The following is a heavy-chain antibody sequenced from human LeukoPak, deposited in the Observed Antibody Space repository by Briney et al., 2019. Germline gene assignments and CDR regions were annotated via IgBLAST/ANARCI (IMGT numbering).Heavy chain of an antibody. V-gene: IGHV4-61*01. CDR3: ARYAAGPFDY. D-gene: IGHD6-13*01. CDR2: IYYSGST. Sequence: SETLSLTCTVSGGSVSSGSYYWSWIRQPPGKGLEWIGYIYYSGSTNYNPSLKSRVTISADTSKNQFSLKLSSVTAADTAVYYCARYAAGPFDYWGQGTLVTVSS. J-gene: IGHJ4*02. CDR1: GGSVSSGSYY.